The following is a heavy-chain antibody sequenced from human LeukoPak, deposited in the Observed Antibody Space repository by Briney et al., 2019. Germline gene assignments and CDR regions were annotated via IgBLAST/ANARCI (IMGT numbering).Heavy chain of an antibody. CDR1: GFTFSTYW. J-gene: IGHJ4*02. V-gene: IGHV3-7*01. CDR3: ARDVGGSLDY. CDR2: IKGDESAR. D-gene: IGHD1-26*01. Sequence: GGSLCPSPAASGFTFSTYWMAWVRQAPGKGLEWVANIKGDESARHQADSVKGRFTISRGNAKKSVYLQMSSLRGEDTAVYYCARDVGGSLDYWRQGTLITVSS.